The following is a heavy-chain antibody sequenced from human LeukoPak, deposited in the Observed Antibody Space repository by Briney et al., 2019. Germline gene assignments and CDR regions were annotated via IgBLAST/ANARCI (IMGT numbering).Heavy chain of an antibody. D-gene: IGHD2-15*01. CDR2: INHSGST. CDR1: GGSFSGYY. V-gene: IGHV4-34*01. J-gene: IGHJ4*02. Sequence: SETLSLTCAVYGGSFSGYYWSWIRQPPGKGLEGIGEINHSGSTKYNPSLKSRVTKSVDTSKNQFSLTMGPVTAAATPVYSCTVRRYSTRGLDYWGQGTLVTVSS. CDR3: TVRRYSTRGLDY.